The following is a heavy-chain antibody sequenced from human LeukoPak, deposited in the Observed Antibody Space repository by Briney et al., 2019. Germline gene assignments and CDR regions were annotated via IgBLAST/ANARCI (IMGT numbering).Heavy chain of an antibody. CDR2: INSDGSST. J-gene: IGHJ4*02. D-gene: IGHD1-14*01. CDR3: AKPEYAENDY. CDR1: GFTFSSYW. Sequence: GGSLRLSCAASGFTFSSYWMYWVRQAPGKGLVWVSRINSDGSSTSHADSVKGRFTISRDNAKNTLYLQMNSLRAEDTAVYYCAKPEYAENDYWGQGTLVTVSS. V-gene: IGHV3-74*01.